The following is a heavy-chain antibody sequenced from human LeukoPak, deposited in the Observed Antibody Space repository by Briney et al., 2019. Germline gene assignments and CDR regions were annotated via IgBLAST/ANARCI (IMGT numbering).Heavy chain of an antibody. CDR1: GYSFTSYW. V-gene: IGHV5-51*01. Sequence: GESLKISCKGSGYSFTSYWIGWVRQMPGKGLEWMGIIYPGDSDTKYSPSFQGHVTIAPDKSISTAYLQWSSLKASDTAMYYCARHDSLGSSWPRPFDYWGQGTLVTVSS. CDR2: IYPGDSDT. D-gene: IGHD6-13*01. CDR3: ARHDSLGSSWPRPFDY. J-gene: IGHJ4*02.